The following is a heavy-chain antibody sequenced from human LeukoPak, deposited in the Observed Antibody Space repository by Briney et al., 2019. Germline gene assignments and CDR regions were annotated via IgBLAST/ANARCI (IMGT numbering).Heavy chain of an antibody. J-gene: IGHJ4*02. CDR2: IYYSGST. D-gene: IGHD6-6*01. Sequence: PSQTLSLTCTVSGGSISSGGYYWSWICQHPGKGLEWIGYIYYSGSTYYNPSLKSRVTISVDTSKNQFSLKLSSVTAADTAVYYCAREHSSSPHFDYWGQGTLVTVSS. CDR1: GGSISSGGYY. V-gene: IGHV4-31*03. CDR3: AREHSSSPHFDY.